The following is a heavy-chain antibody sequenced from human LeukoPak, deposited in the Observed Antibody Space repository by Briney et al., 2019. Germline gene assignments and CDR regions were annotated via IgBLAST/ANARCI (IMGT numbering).Heavy chain of an antibody. CDR2: ILYDVSNT. Sequence: GGSLRLSCAASGFIFSSYGMEWARQAPGKRLEWVAVILYDVSNTSYGDSVKGRFTISRDNSKNTLYLQMNSLRAEDTAVYYCARPRYHYYGSGREEYYYYGMDVWGQGTTVTVSS. CDR3: ARPRYHYYGSGREEYYYYGMDV. V-gene: IGHV3-33*01. D-gene: IGHD3-10*01. J-gene: IGHJ6*02. CDR1: GFIFSSYG.